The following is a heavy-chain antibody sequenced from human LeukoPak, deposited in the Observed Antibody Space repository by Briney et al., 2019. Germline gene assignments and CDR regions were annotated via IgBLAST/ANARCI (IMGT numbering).Heavy chain of an antibody. J-gene: IGHJ4*02. V-gene: IGHV4-59*01. CDR1: GGSISSYY. CDR2: IYYSGST. Sequence: PSGTLSLTCTVSGGSISSYYWSWIRQPPGKGLEWIGYIYYSGSTNYYPSLKSRVTVSVDTSKNQFSLKLSSVTAADTAVYYCARSAGYYFDYWGQGTLVTVSS. CDR3: ARSAGYYFDY. D-gene: IGHD1-14*01.